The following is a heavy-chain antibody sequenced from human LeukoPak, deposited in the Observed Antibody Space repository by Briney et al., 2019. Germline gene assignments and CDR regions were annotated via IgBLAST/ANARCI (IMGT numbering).Heavy chain of an antibody. J-gene: IGHJ5*02. D-gene: IGHD3-10*01. CDR1: GYTFTSYG. V-gene: IGHV1-18*01. CDR2: ISAYNGNT. Sequence: GASVKVSCKASGYTFTSYGISWVRQAPGQGLEWMGWISAYNGNTNYAQKLQGRVTMTTDTSTSTAYMELRSLRSDDTAVYYCARVFYGSGKNWFDPWGQGTLVTVSP. CDR3: ARVFYGSGKNWFDP.